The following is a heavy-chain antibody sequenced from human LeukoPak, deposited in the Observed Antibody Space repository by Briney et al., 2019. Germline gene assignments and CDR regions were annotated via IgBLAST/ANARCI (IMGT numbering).Heavy chain of an antibody. Sequence: QPGGSLRLSCAASGFTVSSNYMSWVRQAPGKGLEWVSTITKNGDTTYYVDSVKGRFTISRDNSKNTLYLQMNSLRAEDTAKYYCTKDYCGRFCSAVWGQGTTVIVSS. V-gene: IGHV3-23*01. CDR1: GFTVSSNY. D-gene: IGHD3-3*01. CDR2: ITKNGDTT. J-gene: IGHJ6*02. CDR3: TKDYCGRFCSAV.